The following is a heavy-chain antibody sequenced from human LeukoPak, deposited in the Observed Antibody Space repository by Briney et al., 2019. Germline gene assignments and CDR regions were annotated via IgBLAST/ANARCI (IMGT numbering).Heavy chain of an antibody. CDR3: ARDAIGAAGTGLPGF. D-gene: IGHD6-13*01. CDR2: IYYSGST. V-gene: IGHV4-59*01. CDR1: GGSISSDY. J-gene: IGHJ4*02. Sequence: SETLSLTCTVSGGSISSDYWSWIRQPPGKGLEWIGHIYYSGSTTYNPSLKSRVTISVDTSKNQFSLELSSVTAADTAVYHCARDAIGAAGTGLPGFWGQGTLVTVSS.